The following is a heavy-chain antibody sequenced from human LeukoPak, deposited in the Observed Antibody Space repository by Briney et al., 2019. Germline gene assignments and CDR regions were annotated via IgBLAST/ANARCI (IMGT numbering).Heavy chain of an antibody. V-gene: IGHV4-34*01. CDR3: ARGLHQLERSWFDP. Sequence: SETLSLTCAVYGGSFSGYYWSWIRQPPGKGLEWIGEINHSGSTNYNPSLKSRVTISVDTSKNQFSLKLSSVTAADTAVYYCARGLHQLERSWFDPWGQGTLVTVSS. CDR1: GGSFSGYY. D-gene: IGHD1-1*01. J-gene: IGHJ5*02. CDR2: INHSGST.